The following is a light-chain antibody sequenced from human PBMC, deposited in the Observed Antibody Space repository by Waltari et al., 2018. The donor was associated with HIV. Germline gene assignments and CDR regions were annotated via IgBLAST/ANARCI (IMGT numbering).Light chain of an antibody. CDR1: SSNIGRNY. CDR2: RNK. Sequence: QSVLTQPPSASGTPGPRVTISCSGTSSNIGRNYVYCYQQLPGTTPKLLIYRNKQRPPGVPDRFSGSKSGTSASLAISGLRSEDEADYYCAAWDDSLSGWVFGGGTKLTVL. CDR3: AAWDDSLSGWV. V-gene: IGLV1-47*01. J-gene: IGLJ3*02.